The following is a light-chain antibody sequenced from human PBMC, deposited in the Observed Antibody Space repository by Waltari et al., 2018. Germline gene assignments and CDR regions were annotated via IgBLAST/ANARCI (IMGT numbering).Light chain of an antibody. J-gene: IGKJ2*01. CDR2: WAS. Sequence: DIVMTQSPDSLAVSLGERATIHCKPSQSVLYSSNNKNYLAWYQQKPGQPPKLLIYWASTRESGVPDLFSGSGSGTDFTLTISSLQAEDVAVYYCQQYYSTPPTFGQGTKLEIK. CDR3: QQYYSTPPT. V-gene: IGKV4-1*01. CDR1: QSVLYSSNNKNY.